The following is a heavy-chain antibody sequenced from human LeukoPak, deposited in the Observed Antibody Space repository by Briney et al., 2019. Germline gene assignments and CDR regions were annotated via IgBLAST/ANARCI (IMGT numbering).Heavy chain of an antibody. V-gene: IGHV3-30-3*01. CDR3: AKDTAKVGGFRDAFDI. D-gene: IGHD3-10*01. Sequence: GRSLRLSCAASGFTFSSYAMHWVRQAPGKGLEWVAVISYDGSNKYYADSVKGRFTISRDNSKNTLYLQMNSLRAEDTAVYYCAKDTAKVGGFRDAFDIWGQGTMVTVSS. J-gene: IGHJ3*02. CDR1: GFTFSSYA. CDR2: ISYDGSNK.